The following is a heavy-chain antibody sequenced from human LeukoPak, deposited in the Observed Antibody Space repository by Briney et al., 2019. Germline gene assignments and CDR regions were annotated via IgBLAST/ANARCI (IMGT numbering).Heavy chain of an antibody. CDR3: ARSSASGLYSSGYYGFEPFDY. CDR2: ISDNGGSI. V-gene: IGHV3-23*01. CDR1: GFTFSSFG. J-gene: IGHJ4*02. Sequence: GGSLRLSCAASGFTFSSFGMTWVRQAPGKGLEWVSAISDNGGSIFYADSVKGRFTISRDNSKNSLYLQMNSLRAEDTAVYYCARSSASGLYSSGYYGFEPFDYWGQGTLVTVSS. D-gene: IGHD3-22*01.